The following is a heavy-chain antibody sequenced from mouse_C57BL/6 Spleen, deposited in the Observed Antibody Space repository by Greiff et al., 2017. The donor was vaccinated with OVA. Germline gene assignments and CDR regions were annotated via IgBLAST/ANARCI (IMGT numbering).Heavy chain of an antibody. CDR1: GYTFTDYN. D-gene: IGHD2-3*01. CDR2: INPNNGGT. J-gene: IGHJ1*03. Sequence: VQLQQSGPELVKPGASVKLSCKASGYTFTDYNMDWVKQSPGKSLEWIGDINPNNGGTIYNQKFKGKATLTVDKSSSTAYMELRSLTSEDTAVYYCARGGYYVDFDVWGTGTTVTVSS. CDR3: ARGGYYVDFDV. V-gene: IGHV1-18*01.